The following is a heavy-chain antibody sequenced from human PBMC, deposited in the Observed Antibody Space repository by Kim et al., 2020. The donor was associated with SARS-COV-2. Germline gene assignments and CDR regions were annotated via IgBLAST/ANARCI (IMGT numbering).Heavy chain of an antibody. CDR2: ISYDGSNK. V-gene: IGHV3-30*04. D-gene: IGHD3-22*01. CDR3: ARPSTDRYYYDSSGIGNDAFDI. J-gene: IGHJ3*02. CDR1: GFTFSSYA. Sequence: GGSLRLSCAASGFTFSSYAMHWARQAPGKGLEWVAVISYDGSNKYYADSVKGRFTISRDNSKNTLYLQMNSLRAEDTAVYYCARPSTDRYYYDSSGIGNDAFDIWGQGTMVTVS.